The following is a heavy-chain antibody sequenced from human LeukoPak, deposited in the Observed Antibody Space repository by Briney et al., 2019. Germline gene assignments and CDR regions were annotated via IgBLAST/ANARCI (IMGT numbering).Heavy chain of an antibody. D-gene: IGHD2-15*01. Sequence: PGGSLRLSCTGSGFTFGDYGMSWGRQAPGKGLEWVGFIISKAYGGTTEYAASVKGRFTISRDDSKSIAYLQMNSLKTEDTAVYCCTRPRYRSGGSCYFDYWGQGTLVTVSS. V-gene: IGHV3-49*04. CDR1: GFTFGDYG. CDR3: TRPRYRSGGSCYFDY. CDR2: IISKAYGGTT. J-gene: IGHJ4*02.